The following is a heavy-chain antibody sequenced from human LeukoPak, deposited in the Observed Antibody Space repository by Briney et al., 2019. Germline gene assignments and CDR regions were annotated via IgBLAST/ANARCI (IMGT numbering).Heavy chain of an antibody. V-gene: IGHV3-21*06. CDR2: ISSGSSYI. J-gene: IGHJ3*01. Sequence: GGSLRLSCAGSGFSFDTLSMNWVRQSPGKGLESVSSISSGSSYIHYADAMKGRFTISRDNGKNSLYLQMNVRTEDTAVYYCVRVSQDDDYSYSPVQGAFDLGGQGTRVTVS. CDR3: VRVSQDDDYSYSPVQGAFDL. D-gene: IGHD5-12*01. CDR1: GFSFDTLS.